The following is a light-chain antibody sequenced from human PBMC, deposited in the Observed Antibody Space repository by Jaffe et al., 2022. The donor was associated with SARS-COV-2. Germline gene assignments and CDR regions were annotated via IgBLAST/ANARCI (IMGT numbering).Light chain of an antibody. V-gene: IGKV1-39*01. CDR2: AAS. J-gene: IGKJ5*01. Sequence: DIQMTQSPSSLSASVGDRVTITCRASQNINSYLNWYQRKPGKAPKLLVYAASNLQSGVPSRFGGSGSGTDFTLSISSLQPEDFATYYCQQSYSTPRTFGQGTRLEIK. CDR1: QNINSY. CDR3: QQSYSTPRT.